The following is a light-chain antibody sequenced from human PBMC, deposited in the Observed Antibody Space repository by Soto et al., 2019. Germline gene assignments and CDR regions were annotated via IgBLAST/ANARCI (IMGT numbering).Light chain of an antibody. J-gene: IGKJ1*01. V-gene: IGKV1-5*01. CDR2: DVS. Sequence: DIQMTQSPSTLSASVGDRVTITCRASQSISNWLAWYQQKPGKAPKLLIYDVSSLESGVPSRFSGSGSGTEFTLTISSLQPDDFATYYCQQYNSYWTFGQGTKV. CDR3: QQYNSYWT. CDR1: QSISNW.